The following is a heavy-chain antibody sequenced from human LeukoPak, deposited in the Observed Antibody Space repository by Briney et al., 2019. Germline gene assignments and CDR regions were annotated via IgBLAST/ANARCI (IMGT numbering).Heavy chain of an antibody. CDR2: INHSGST. Sequence: PSETLSLTCAVYGGSFSGCYWSWIRQPPGKGLEWIGEINHSGSTNYNPSLKSRVTISVDTSKNQFSLKLSSVTAADTAVYYCARRRGYRYGPSRVPFDPWGQGTLVTVSS. CDR3: ARRRGYRYGPSRVPFDP. D-gene: IGHD5-18*01. V-gene: IGHV4-34*01. J-gene: IGHJ5*02. CDR1: GGSFSGCY.